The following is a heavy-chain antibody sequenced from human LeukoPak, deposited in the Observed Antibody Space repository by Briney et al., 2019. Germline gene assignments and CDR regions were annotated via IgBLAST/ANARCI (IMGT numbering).Heavy chain of an antibody. D-gene: IGHD3-3*01. CDR2: IIPIFGTA. V-gene: IGHV1-69*05. CDR1: GGTFSSYA. Sequence: SVKVSCKASGGTFSSYAISWVRQAPGQGLEWVGGIIPIFGTANYAQKFQGRVTITTDESTSTAYMELSSLRSEDTAVYYCARDLVTIFGVVIIPFDYWGQGTLVTVSS. J-gene: IGHJ4*02. CDR3: ARDLVTIFGVVIIPFDY.